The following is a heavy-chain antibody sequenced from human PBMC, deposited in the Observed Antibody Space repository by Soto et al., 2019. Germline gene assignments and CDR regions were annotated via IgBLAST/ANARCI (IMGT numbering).Heavy chain of an antibody. Sequence: ASVKVSCKASGYTFTSYGISWVRQAPGQGLEWMGWISAYNGNTNYAQKLQGRVTMTTETSTGTAYMELRSLRSDDTAVYYCARDLGRFTLVRGVIQARTGGYYFDYWGQGTLVTVSS. J-gene: IGHJ4*02. CDR1: GYTFTSYG. CDR2: ISAYNGNT. D-gene: IGHD3-10*01. CDR3: ARDLGRFTLVRGVIQARTGGYYFDY. V-gene: IGHV1-18*01.